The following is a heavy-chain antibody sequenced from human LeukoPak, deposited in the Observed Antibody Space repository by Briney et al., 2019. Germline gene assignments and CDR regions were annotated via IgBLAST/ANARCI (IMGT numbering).Heavy chain of an antibody. CDR1: GGSISSGSYY. J-gene: IGHJ4*02. V-gene: IGHV4-39*07. CDR3: ARGRGY. Sequence: SQTLSLTCTVSGGSISSGSYYWSWIRQPPGKGLEWIGEINHSGSTNYNPSLKSRVTISVDTSKNQFSLKLSSVTAADTAVYYCARGRGYWGQGTLVTVSS. CDR2: INHSGST.